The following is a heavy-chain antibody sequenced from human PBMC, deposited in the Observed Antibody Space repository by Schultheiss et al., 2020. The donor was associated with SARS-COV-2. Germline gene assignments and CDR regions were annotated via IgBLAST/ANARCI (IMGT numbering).Heavy chain of an antibody. Sequence: GGSLSLSCTASGFTFGDYAMSWVRQAPGKGLEWVGFIRSKAYGGTTEYAASVKGRFTISRDDSKSIAYLQMNSLKTEDTAVYYCTREGVAADFDYWGQGTLVTVSS. J-gene: IGHJ4*02. D-gene: IGHD2-2*01. V-gene: IGHV3-49*04. CDR1: GFTFGDYA. CDR2: IRSKAYGGTT. CDR3: TREGVAADFDY.